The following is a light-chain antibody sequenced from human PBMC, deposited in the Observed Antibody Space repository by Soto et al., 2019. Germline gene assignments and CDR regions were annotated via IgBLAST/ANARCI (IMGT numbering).Light chain of an antibody. J-gene: IGLJ1*01. Sequence: QSVLTQPPSVSEAPGQRVTISCTGSSSNIGAGYEAHWYQQVPGTAPKLLIYENNNRPSGIPDRFSGASSGAERYLTISSLQFEDEADYYCQTWGTGIPVFGTGTKLTVL. CDR2: ENN. CDR1: SSNIGAGYE. CDR3: QTWGTGIPV. V-gene: IGLV1-40*01.